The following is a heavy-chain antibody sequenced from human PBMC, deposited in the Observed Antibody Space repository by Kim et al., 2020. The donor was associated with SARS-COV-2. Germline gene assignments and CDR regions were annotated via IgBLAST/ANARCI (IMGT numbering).Heavy chain of an antibody. Sequence: GGSLRLSCAASGFTFSSYGMHWVRQAPGEGLEWVAVIWYDGSNKYYADSVKGRFTISRDNSKNTLYLQMNSLRAEDTAVYYCARAGYSYGNYYFDYWGQGTLVTVSS. CDR2: IWYDGSNK. J-gene: IGHJ4*02. CDR3: ARAGYSYGNYYFDY. V-gene: IGHV3-33*01. CDR1: GFTFSSYG. D-gene: IGHD5-18*01.